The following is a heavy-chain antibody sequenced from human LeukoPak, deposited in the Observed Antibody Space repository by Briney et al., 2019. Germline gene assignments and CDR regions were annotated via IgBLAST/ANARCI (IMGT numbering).Heavy chain of an antibody. D-gene: IGHD3-10*01. V-gene: IGHV3-30*04. CDR2: ISYDGRNK. CDR1: GFTFSTYA. CDR3: ASAPRDYYFGSGSMGSYFDY. J-gene: IGHJ4*02. Sequence: GGSLRLSCAASGFTFSTYAMHWVRQAPGKGLEWVAVISYDGRNKFYADSVKGRFTISRDNSKNTLYVQMNSLRAEDTAVYYCASAPRDYYFGSGSMGSYFDYWGQGTLVTVSS.